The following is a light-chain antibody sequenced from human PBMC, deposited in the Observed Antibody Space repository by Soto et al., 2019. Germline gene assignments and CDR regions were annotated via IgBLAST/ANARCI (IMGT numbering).Light chain of an antibody. CDR3: QQHYGTPFT. CDR2: WAS. Sequence: DIVMTQSPDSLAVSLGERATINRKSSQSVLYNSNNKNYLAWYQQKPGQPPKLLIYWASTRESGVPDRFSGSGSGTDFTLTISSLQAEDVAVYYCQQHYGTPFTFGPGTKVDI. CDR1: QSVLYNSNNKNY. V-gene: IGKV4-1*01. J-gene: IGKJ3*01.